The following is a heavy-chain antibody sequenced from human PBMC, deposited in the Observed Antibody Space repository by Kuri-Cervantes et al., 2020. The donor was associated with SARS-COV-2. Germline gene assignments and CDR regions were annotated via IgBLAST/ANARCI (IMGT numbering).Heavy chain of an antibody. D-gene: IGHD4-17*01. CDR1: GFTFSDYY. J-gene: IGHJ4*02. CDR2: ISGSGGST. Sequence: GESLKISCAASGFTFSDYYMSWIRQAPGKGLEWVSAISGSGGSTYYADSVKGRFTISRDNSKNTLYLQMNSLRAEDTAVYYCAKLGSRRHYEDWGQGTLVTVSS. CDR3: AKLGSRRHYED. V-gene: IGHV3-23*01.